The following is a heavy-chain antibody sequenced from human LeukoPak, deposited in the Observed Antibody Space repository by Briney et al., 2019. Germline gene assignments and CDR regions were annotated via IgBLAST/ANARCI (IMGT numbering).Heavy chain of an antibody. CDR3: ARGRGRTYYDILTGYQEYIWFDP. V-gene: IGHV4-59*07. Sequence: PSDTLSLTCTVSGGSISSYYWSWIQQPPGKGREWIGYIYYSRSTNYNPSLKSRVTISVDTTKNAFSLKLSSVTAADTAVYYCARGRGRTYYDILTGYQEYIWFDPWGQGTLVTVYS. J-gene: IGHJ5*02. D-gene: IGHD3-9*01. CDR1: GGSISSYY. CDR2: IYYSRST.